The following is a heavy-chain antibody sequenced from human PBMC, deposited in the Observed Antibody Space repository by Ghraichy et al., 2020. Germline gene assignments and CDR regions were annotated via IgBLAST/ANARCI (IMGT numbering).Heavy chain of an antibody. CDR3: TTYPVTRGAFDI. V-gene: IGHV3-15*01. D-gene: IGHD1-26*01. CDR1: AFTFNNAW. CDR2: IKSKTDGGTT. J-gene: IGHJ3*02. Sequence: GGSLRLSCAASAFTFNNAWMSWVRQAPGKGLEWVGRIKSKTDGGTTDHSAPVKGSFTISRDDSKNTLYMQMNSLKTEDKAVYYCTTYPVTRGAFDIWGQGTMVTVSS.